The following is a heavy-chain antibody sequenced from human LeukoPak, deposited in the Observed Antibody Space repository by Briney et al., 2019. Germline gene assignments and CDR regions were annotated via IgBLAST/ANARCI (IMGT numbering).Heavy chain of an antibody. Sequence: SETLSLTCTVSGGSISTYYWSWIRQPPGKGLEWIGYIFYSGSTNYNPSLKSRVTISVDTSKNQFSLKLSSVTAADTAVYYCARLRNYYDSSGSTPSYYYYGMDVWGQGTTVTVSS. CDR3: ARLRNYYDSSGSTPSYYYYGMDV. J-gene: IGHJ6*02. V-gene: IGHV4-59*12. D-gene: IGHD3-22*01. CDR2: IFYSGST. CDR1: GGSISTYY.